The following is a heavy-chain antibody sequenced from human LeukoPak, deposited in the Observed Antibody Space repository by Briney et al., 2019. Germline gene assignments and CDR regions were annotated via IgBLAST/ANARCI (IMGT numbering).Heavy chain of an antibody. CDR2: IKQDGSEK. CDR3: ARDEIVATTKANYYYYMDV. D-gene: IGHD5-12*01. CDR1: GFTFSSYR. Sequence: GGSLRLSCAASGFTFSSYRMSWVRQAPGKGLEWVANIKQDGSEKYYVDSVKGRFTISRDNAKNSLYLQMNSLRAEDTAVYYCARDEIVATTKANYYYYMDVWGKGTTVTISS. V-gene: IGHV3-7*01. J-gene: IGHJ6*03.